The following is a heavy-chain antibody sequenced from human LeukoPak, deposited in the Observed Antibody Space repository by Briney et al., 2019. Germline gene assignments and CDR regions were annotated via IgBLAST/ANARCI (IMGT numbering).Heavy chain of an antibody. V-gene: IGHV4-34*01. D-gene: IGHD3-3*01. J-gene: IGHJ4*02. CDR3: ARRKAWASGYYLDY. CDR2: INHSGST. Sequence: SETLSLTCAVYGGSFSGYCWSWIRQPPGKGLEWIGEINHSGSTNYNPSLKSRVTISVDTSKNQFSLKLSSVTAADTAVYYCARRKAWASGYYLDYWGQGTLVTVSS. CDR1: GGSFSGYC.